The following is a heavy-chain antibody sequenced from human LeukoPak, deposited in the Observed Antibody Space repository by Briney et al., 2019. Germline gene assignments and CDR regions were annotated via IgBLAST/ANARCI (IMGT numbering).Heavy chain of an antibody. CDR3: AKDEDCSSTSCYLPFDY. D-gene: IGHD2-2*01. CDR1: GFTFSSYG. V-gene: IGHV3-30*02. J-gene: IGHJ4*02. CDR2: IRHDGRNK. Sequence: PGGSLRLSCAASGFTFSSYGMHWVRQAPGKGLEWVAFIRHDGRNKYYADSVKGRFTISRDNSKNTLYLQMNSLRVEDTAVYYCAKDEDCSSTSCYLPFDYWGQGTLVTVSS.